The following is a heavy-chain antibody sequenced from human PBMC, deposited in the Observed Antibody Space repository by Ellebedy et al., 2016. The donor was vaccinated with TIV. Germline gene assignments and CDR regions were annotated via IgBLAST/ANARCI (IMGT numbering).Heavy chain of an antibody. J-gene: IGHJ4*02. CDR2: IIPFLGTA. V-gene: IGHV1-69*13. D-gene: IGHD2-8*02. Sequence: AASVKVSCKASGGTFTNYAITWVRQAPGQGLELMGGIIPFLGTANYAQKFQGRVTITADESTTTAYMELSSLRSEDTAVYYCATDTGPFDYWGQGTLVTVSS. CDR3: ATDTGPFDY. CDR1: GGTFTNYA.